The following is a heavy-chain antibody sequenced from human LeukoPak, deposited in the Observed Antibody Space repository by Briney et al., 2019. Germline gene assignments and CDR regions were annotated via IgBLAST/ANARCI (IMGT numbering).Heavy chain of an antibody. CDR3: ARDRPMIVVADAFDI. D-gene: IGHD3-22*01. V-gene: IGHV3-23*01. CDR1: GFAFSSYA. J-gene: IGHJ3*02. Sequence: GGSLRLSCAASGFAFSSYAMSWVRQAPGKGLEWVSAISGSTYYADSVKGRFTISRDNSKNTLYLQMNSLRAEDTAVYCCARDRPMIVVADAFDIWGQGTMVTVSS. CDR2: ISGST.